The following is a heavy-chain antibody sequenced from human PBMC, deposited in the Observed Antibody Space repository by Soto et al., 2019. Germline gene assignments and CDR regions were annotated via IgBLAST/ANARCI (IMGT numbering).Heavy chain of an antibody. CDR2: ISYDGSNK. Sequence: QVQLVESGGGVVQPGRSLRLSCAASGFTFSSYAMHWVRQAPGTGLEWVAGISYDGSNKYYADSVKGRFTISRDKSKNTLYLQMNSLSAEDTAVYDCARDPGAPLGEGGDYYYDGMDVWGQGTTVTVSS. V-gene: IGHV3-30-3*01. CDR1: GFTFSSYA. D-gene: IGHD3-10*01. CDR3: ARDPGAPLGEGGDYYYDGMDV. J-gene: IGHJ6*02.